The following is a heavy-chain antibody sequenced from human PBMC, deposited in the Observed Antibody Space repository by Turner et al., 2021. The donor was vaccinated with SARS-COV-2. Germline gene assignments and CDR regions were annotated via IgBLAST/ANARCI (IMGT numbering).Heavy chain of an antibody. CDR1: GFIFTTFW. D-gene: IGHD1-1*01. CDR2: IKQDGSEG. V-gene: IGHV3-7*01. CDR3: AIWTSSAENF. Sequence: EVQVVESGGGLVEPGGSLRLSCTASGFIFTTFWVNWVRQAPGKGLEWVANIKQDGSEGRYVDAVKGRFSLSRDKAKNSLYLQMNSLRADDTAIYYCAIWTSSAENFWGQGTLVTVSS. J-gene: IGHJ4*02.